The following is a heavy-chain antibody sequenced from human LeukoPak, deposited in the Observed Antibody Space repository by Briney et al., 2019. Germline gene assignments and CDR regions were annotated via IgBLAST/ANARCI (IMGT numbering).Heavy chain of an antibody. V-gene: IGHV4-34*01. Sequence: SETLSLTCAVYGGSFSGYYWIWIRQPPGKGLEWIGEINHSGSTNYNPSLKSRVTISVDTSKNQFSLKLSSVTAADTAVYYCARGRKVRGVIGMDVWGKGTTVTVSS. CDR3: ARGRKVRGVIGMDV. CDR1: GGSFSGYY. J-gene: IGHJ6*04. D-gene: IGHD3-10*01. CDR2: INHSGST.